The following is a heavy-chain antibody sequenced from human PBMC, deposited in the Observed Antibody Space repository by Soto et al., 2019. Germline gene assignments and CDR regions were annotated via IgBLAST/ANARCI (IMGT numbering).Heavy chain of an antibody. V-gene: IGHV3-7*01. J-gene: IGHJ5*02. CDR1: GFTFSRFW. Sequence: EAQLVESGGGLVQPGGSLRLSCGGSGFTFSRFWISWARQAPGKGLEWVANIKEDGSETYYVDSVKGRFTISRDNAKNSVFLQMNSLRGEDTAVYYCARGRTWFAPWGQGTLVTVSS. CDR3: ARGRTWFAP. CDR2: IKEDGSET.